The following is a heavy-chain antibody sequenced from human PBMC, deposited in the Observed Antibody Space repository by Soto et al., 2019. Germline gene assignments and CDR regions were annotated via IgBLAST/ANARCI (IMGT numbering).Heavy chain of an antibody. CDR1: GYTFTSYY. Sequence: GASVKVSCKASGYTFTSYYMHWVRQAPGQGLEWMGIINTSGGSTSYAQKFQGRVTMTRDTFTSTVYMELSSLRSDDTAVYYCARDLDYYDSSGLPDIWGQGTMVTVSS. J-gene: IGHJ3*02. V-gene: IGHV1-46*01. D-gene: IGHD3-22*01. CDR2: INTSGGST. CDR3: ARDLDYYDSSGLPDI.